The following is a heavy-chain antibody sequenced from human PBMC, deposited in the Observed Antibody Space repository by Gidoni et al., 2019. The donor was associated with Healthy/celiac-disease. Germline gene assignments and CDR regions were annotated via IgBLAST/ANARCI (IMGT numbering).Heavy chain of an antibody. CDR2: INPNSGGT. CDR3: ARSLVGYYDSSGYYYY. CDR1: GYTFTGYY. J-gene: IGHJ4*02. D-gene: IGHD3-22*01. Sequence: QVQLVQSGAEVKKPGASVKVSCKASGYTFTGYYMHWVRQAPGQGLEWMGWINPNSGGTNYAQKFQGRVTMTRDTSISTAYMELSRLRSDDTAVYYCARSLVGYYDSSGYYYYWGQGTLVTVSS. V-gene: IGHV1-2*02.